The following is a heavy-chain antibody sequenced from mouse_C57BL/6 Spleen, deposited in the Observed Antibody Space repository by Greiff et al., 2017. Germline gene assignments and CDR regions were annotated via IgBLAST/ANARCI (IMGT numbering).Heavy chain of an antibody. V-gene: IGHV5-4*01. CDR1: GFTFSSYA. Sequence: EVKVVESGGGLVKPGGSLKLSCAASGFTFSSYAMSWVRQTPEKRLEWVATISDGGSYTYYPDNVKGRFTISRDNAKNNLYLQMSHLKSEDTAMYYCAREGAGDYAMDYWGQGTSVTVSS. J-gene: IGHJ4*01. CDR3: AREGAGDYAMDY. CDR2: ISDGGSYT.